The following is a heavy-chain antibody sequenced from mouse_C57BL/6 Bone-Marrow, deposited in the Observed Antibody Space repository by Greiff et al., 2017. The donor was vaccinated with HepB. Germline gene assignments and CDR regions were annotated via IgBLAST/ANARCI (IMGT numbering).Heavy chain of an antibody. CDR2: IYPGGGYT. CDR1: GYTFTNYW. CDR3: ARDSSYYFDY. Sequence: VQLQQSGAELVRPGTSVTMSCKASGYTFTNYWIGWAKQRPGHGLEWIGDIYPGGGYTNYNEKFKGKATLTADKSSSTAYMQFSSLTSEDSAIYYCARDSSYYFDYGGQGTTLTVSS. J-gene: IGHJ2*01. V-gene: IGHV1-63*01. D-gene: IGHD3-2*01.